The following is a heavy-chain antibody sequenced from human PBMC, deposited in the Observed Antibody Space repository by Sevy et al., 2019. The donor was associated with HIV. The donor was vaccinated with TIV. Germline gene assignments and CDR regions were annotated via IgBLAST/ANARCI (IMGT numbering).Heavy chain of an antibody. CDR2: ISYEGTET. CDR1: GFAFSSHA. J-gene: IGHJ4*01. CDR3: ARDGGYSINWYPLY. Sequence: GESLKISCAASGFAFSSHAMHWVRQAPGKGLEWVAVISYEGTETVYANSVEGRFTISRDNSKNMLSLQMNSLRPEDTAVYYCARDGGYSINWYPLYWGHVTLVTVSS. V-gene: IGHV3-30-3*01. D-gene: IGHD6-13*01.